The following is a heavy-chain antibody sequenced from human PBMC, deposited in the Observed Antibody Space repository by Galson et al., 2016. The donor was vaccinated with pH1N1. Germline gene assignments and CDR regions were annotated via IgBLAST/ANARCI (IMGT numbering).Heavy chain of an antibody. Sequence: SLRLFCAVSGFTFDSHEMNWVRQAPGKGLEWVASISSGGNTMFYADSVKGRFIISRDNAKNSLYLQMNSLRVEGTAVYYCARAYYDPLTRFSGAFDYWGQGTLVTVSS. CDR2: ISSGGNTM. V-gene: IGHV3-48*03. CDR1: GFTFDSHE. CDR3: ARAYYDPLTRFSGAFDY. J-gene: IGHJ4*02. D-gene: IGHD3-9*01.